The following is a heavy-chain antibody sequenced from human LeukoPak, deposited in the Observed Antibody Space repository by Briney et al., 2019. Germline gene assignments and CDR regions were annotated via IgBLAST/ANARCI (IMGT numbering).Heavy chain of an antibody. CDR2: IYSGGST. J-gene: IGHJ5*02. CDR1: GFTVSCNY. CDR3: ARGYCSSTSCPLNP. Sequence: GGSLRLSCAASGFTVSCNYMSWVRQAPGKGLEWVSVIYSGGSTYYADSVKGRFTISRDNSKNTLYLQMNSLRAEDTAVYYCARGYCSSTSCPLNPWGQGTLVTVSS. V-gene: IGHV3-66*01. D-gene: IGHD2-2*01.